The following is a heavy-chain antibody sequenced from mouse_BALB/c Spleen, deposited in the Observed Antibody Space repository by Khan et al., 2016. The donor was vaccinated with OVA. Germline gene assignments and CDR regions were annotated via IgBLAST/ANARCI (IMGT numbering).Heavy chain of an antibody. CDR1: GYTFTNYG. Sequence: QIQLVQSGPELKKPGETVKISCKASGYTFTNYGMNWVKQAPGKGLKWMGWINTNTGEPTFAEEFKERFAFSLETSASTAYLQINNLKNEDTATYFCARVYYMYGSWFAYWGQGTRVTVSA. J-gene: IGHJ3*01. D-gene: IGHD2-14*01. CDR2: INTNTGEP. V-gene: IGHV9-3*02. CDR3: ARVYYMYGSWFAY.